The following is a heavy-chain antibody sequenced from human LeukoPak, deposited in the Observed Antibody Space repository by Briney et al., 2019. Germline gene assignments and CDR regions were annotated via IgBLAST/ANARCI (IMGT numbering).Heavy chain of an antibody. CDR1: GFTFSSYA. J-gene: IGHJ3*02. CDR2: TSPSGGTI. D-gene: IGHD3-3*01. V-gene: IGHV3-48*04. Sequence: GGSLRLSCAASGFTFSSYAMSWVRQAPETGLEWLSYTSPSGGTIYYTDSVKGRFTMSRDNAQNALYLEMNSLRAEDTAVYYCAREKKTEWTTGAFDMWGQGTMVIVSS. CDR3: AREKKTEWTTGAFDM.